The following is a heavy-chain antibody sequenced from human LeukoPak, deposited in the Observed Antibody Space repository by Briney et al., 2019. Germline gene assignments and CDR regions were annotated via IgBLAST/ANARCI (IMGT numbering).Heavy chain of an antibody. CDR2: INHSGST. CDR1: GGSFSGYY. Sequence: SETLSLTCAVYGGSFSGYYWSWIRQPPGKGLEWIGEINHSGSTNYNPSLKSRVTISVDTSKNQFSLKLSSVTAADTAVYYCANVGALGGYSYGYFDYWGQGTLVTVSS. J-gene: IGHJ4*02. D-gene: IGHD5-18*01. CDR3: ANVGALGGYSYGYFDY. V-gene: IGHV4-34*01.